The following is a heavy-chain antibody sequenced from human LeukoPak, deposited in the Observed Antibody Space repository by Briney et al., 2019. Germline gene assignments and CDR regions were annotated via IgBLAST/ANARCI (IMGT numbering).Heavy chain of an antibody. Sequence: GGSLRLSCAASGFTFSSYAMSWVRQAPGKGLEWVSAISGSGGSTYYADSVKGRFTISRDNSKNTLYLQMNSLRAEDTAVYYCAKGVVPAASTYYYYGMDVWGKGTTVTVSS. CDR2: ISGSGGST. J-gene: IGHJ6*04. CDR3: AKGVVPAASTYYYYGMDV. D-gene: IGHD2-2*01. CDR1: GFTFSSYA. V-gene: IGHV3-23*01.